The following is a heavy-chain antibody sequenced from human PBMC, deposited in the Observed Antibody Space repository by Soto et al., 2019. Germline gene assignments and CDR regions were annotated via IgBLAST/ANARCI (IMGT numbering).Heavy chain of an antibody. Sequence: PGGSLRLSCAASGFTFSSYSMNWVRRAPGKGLDWLSYISSTAGDTYYPGSVKGRFTISRENAKNSLYLQMNSLRAEDTAVYYCARERGLLGEGGAAGTPHYYYYGMDVWGQGTTVTVSS. D-gene: IGHD6-13*01. CDR1: GFTFSSYS. CDR2: ISSTAGDT. CDR3: ARERGLLGEGGAAGTPHYYYYGMDV. J-gene: IGHJ6*02. V-gene: IGHV3-21*05.